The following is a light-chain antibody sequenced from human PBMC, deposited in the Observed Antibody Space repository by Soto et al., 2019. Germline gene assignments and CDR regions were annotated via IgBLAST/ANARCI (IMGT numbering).Light chain of an antibody. CDR3: MQALQTPSYT. J-gene: IGKJ2*01. CDR2: LGS. CDR1: QSLLHSNGYNY. V-gene: IGKV2-28*01. Sequence: DIVMTQSPLSLPVTPGEPASISCRSSQSLLHSNGYNYLDWYLQKPGQSPQLLISLGSNRASGVPDRFSGSGSGTDFTLKISRVEAEDVGVYYCMQALQTPSYTFVQGTKLEIK.